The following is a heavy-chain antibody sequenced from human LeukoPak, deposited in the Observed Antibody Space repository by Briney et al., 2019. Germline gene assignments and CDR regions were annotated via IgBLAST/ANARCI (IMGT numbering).Heavy chain of an antibody. V-gene: IGHV3-13*01. CDR2: IGTAGDT. CDR3: ARGSLGFWSGYYTY. D-gene: IGHD3-3*01. J-gene: IGHJ4*02. Sequence: GGSLRLSCAASVFTFSSYDMHWVRQATGKGLEWVSAIGTAGDTYYPGSVKGRFTISRENAKNSLYLQMNSLRAGDTAVYYCARGSLGFWSGYYTYWGQGTLVTVSS. CDR1: VFTFSSYD.